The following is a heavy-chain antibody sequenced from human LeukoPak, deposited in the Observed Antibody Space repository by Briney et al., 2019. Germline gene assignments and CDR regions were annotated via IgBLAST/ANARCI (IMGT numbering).Heavy chain of an antibody. Sequence: GGSLRLSCAASGFTFSSYAMSWVRQAPGKGLEWVSVIYSGGSTYYADSVKGRFTISRDNSKNTLYLQMNSLRAEDTAVYYCARGGGTITIKGSDYWGQGTLVTVSS. CDR1: GFTFSSYA. D-gene: IGHD1-20*01. CDR3: ARGGGTITIKGSDY. V-gene: IGHV3-53*01. J-gene: IGHJ4*02. CDR2: IYSGGST.